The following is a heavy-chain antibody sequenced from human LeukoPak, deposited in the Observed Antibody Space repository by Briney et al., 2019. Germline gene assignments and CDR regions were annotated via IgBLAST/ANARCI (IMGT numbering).Heavy chain of an antibody. CDR2: ISSSSSYI. V-gene: IGHV3-21*01. J-gene: IGHJ3*02. CDR1: GFTFSSYS. CDR3: AREKPLGELNDAFDI. D-gene: IGHD1-14*01. Sequence: GGSLRLSCAASGFTFSSYSMNWVRQAPGKGLEWVSSISSSSSYIYYADSVKGRFTISRDNAKNSLYLQMNSLRAEDTAVYYCAREKPLGELNDAFDIWGQGTMVTVSS.